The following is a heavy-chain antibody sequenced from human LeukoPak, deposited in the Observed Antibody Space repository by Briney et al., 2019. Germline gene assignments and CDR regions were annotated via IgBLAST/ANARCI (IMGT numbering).Heavy chain of an antibody. Sequence: ASVKVSCKASGYTFTSYGISWVRQAPGQGLEWMGWISAYNGNTNYAQKLQGRVTMTTDTSTSTAYMELRSLRSDDTAVYYCARDVMITLGGVIPPGGFDPWGQGTLVTVSS. V-gene: IGHV1-18*01. CDR1: GYTFTSYG. CDR3: ARDVMITLGGVIPPGGFDP. D-gene: IGHD3-16*02. J-gene: IGHJ5*02. CDR2: ISAYNGNT.